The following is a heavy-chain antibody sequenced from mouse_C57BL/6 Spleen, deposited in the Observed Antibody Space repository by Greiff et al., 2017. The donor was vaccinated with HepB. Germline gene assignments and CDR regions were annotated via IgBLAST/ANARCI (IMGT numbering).Heavy chain of an antibody. Sequence: QVQLQQSGAELMKPGASVKLSCKATGYTFTGYWIEWVKQRPGHGLEWIGEILPGSGSTNYNEKFKGKATFTADTSSNTAYMQLSSLTTEDSAIYYCARFEEKYSNYVDWYFDVWGTGTTVTVSS. CDR2: ILPGSGST. V-gene: IGHV1-9*01. CDR1: GYTFTGYW. D-gene: IGHD2-5*01. CDR3: ARFEEKYSNYVDWYFDV. J-gene: IGHJ1*03.